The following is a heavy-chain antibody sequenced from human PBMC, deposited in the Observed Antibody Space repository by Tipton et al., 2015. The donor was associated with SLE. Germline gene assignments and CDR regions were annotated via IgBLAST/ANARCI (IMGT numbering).Heavy chain of an antibody. J-gene: IGHJ4*02. CDR2: MSPSTGNT. CDR3: AKGDF. V-gene: IGHV1-8*01. Sequence: QLVQSGAEVKKPGASVKVSCKTSGYTFTSYDINWVRQAPGQGLEWMGWMSPSTGNTGWAQKLQGRVTMTRDTSINTAYMELSSLRSEDTAVYYCAKGDFWGQGTLVTVSS. CDR1: GYTFTSYD.